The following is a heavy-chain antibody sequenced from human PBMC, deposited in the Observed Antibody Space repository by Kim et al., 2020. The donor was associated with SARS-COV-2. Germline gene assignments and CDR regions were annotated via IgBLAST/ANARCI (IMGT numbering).Heavy chain of an antibody. V-gene: IGHV3-30*18. D-gene: IGHD1-26*01. CDR2: ISYDGSNK. J-gene: IGHJ4*02. CDR3: AKSFSRSYFGYDY. CDR1: GFTFNTYG. Sequence: GGSLRLSCAASGFTFNTYGMHWVRQAPGKGLEWVAVISYDGSNKYYADSVKGRFTISRDNSKNTLYLQMNRLRIEDTAVYYCAKSFSRSYFGYDYWGQGTLVTVSS.